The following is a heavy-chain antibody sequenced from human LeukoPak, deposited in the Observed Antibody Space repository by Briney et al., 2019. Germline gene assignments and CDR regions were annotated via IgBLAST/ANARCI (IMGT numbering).Heavy chain of an antibody. Sequence: SETLSLTCNVSGYSITSGYYWGWIRQPPGRGLEWIGSIHHSGGTYYNPSLKSRVTISLDTSKNQFSLKLSSVTAADTAVYYCARSYGSGSFDWFDPWGQGTLVTVSS. D-gene: IGHD3-10*01. CDR1: GYSITSGYY. CDR3: ARSYGSGSFDWFDP. CDR2: IHHSGGT. J-gene: IGHJ5*02. V-gene: IGHV4-38-2*02.